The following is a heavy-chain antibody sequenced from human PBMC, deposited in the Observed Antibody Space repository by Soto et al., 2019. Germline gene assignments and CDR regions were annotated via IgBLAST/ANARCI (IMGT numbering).Heavy chain of an antibody. CDR2: IYYSGST. V-gene: IGHV4-31*03. Sequence: QVQLQESGPGLVKPSQTLSLTCTVSGGSISSGGYYWSWIRQHPGKGLEWIGYIYYSGSTYYNPSLKSRVTISVDTSKNPFSLKLSSVTAADTAVYYCARDSSRYESSGYYYVPPPLDYWGQGTLVTVSS. D-gene: IGHD3-22*01. CDR1: GGSISSGGYY. CDR3: ARDSSRYESSGYYYVPPPLDY. J-gene: IGHJ4*02.